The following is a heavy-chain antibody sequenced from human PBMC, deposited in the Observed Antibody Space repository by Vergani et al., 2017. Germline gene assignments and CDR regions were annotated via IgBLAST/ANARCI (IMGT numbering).Heavy chain of an antibody. Sequence: QVQLVQSGAEVKKPGASVKVSCKASGYTFTSYDINWVRQDTGQGLEWMGWMNPNSGNTGYAQKFQGRVTMTRNTSISTAYMELSSLRSEDTAVYYCARTSSGWELDAFDIWGQGTMVTVSS. D-gene: IGHD6-19*01. CDR1: GYTFTSYD. V-gene: IGHV1-8*01. CDR2: MNPNSGNT. CDR3: ARTSSGWELDAFDI. J-gene: IGHJ3*02.